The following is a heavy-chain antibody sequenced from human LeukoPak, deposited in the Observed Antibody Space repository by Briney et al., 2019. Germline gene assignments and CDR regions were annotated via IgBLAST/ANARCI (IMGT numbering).Heavy chain of an antibody. Sequence: PGGSLRLSCAASGFTFSSYAVSWVRQAPGKGLEWVSAISGSGGSTYYADSVKGRFTISRDNSKNTLYLQMNSLRAEDTAVYYCAKDGLAVAGGGPDYWGQGTLVTVSS. CDR1: GFTFSSYA. V-gene: IGHV3-23*01. D-gene: IGHD6-19*01. J-gene: IGHJ4*02. CDR3: AKDGLAVAGGGPDY. CDR2: ISGSGGST.